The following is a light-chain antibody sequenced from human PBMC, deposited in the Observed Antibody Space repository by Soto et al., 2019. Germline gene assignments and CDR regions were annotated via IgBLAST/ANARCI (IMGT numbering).Light chain of an antibody. CDR2: GAS. Sequence: ESVLTQSPGTLSLSPGXRXTXXXXASQXVSXXXLAWYQLKPGQAPRLLIYGASSRATGIPDRFSGSGSGTDFTLTISRLEPXXXXVXXXXXXXSSPWTFGQGTKVEIK. CDR1: QXVSXXX. J-gene: IGKJ1*01. CDR3: XXXXSSPWT. V-gene: IGKV3-20*01.